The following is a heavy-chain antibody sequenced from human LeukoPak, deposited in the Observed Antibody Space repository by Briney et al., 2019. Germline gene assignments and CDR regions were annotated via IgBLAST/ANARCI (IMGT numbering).Heavy chain of an antibody. CDR1: GGSISSYY. V-gene: IGHV4-59*01. Sequence: SETLSLTCTVSGGSISSYYWSWIRQPAGKGLEWIGYIYYSGSTNYNPSLKSRVTISVDTSKNQFSLKLSSVTAAETAVYYCAREGRYRYGYNEYHSYMDIWGKGTTVTVSS. CDR2: IYYSGST. D-gene: IGHD5-24*01. CDR3: AREGRYRYGYNEYHSYMDI. J-gene: IGHJ6*03.